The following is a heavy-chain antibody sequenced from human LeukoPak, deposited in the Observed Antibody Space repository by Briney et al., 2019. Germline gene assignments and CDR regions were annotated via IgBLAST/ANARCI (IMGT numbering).Heavy chain of an antibody. Sequence: GGSLRLSCAAAGFPFSDSAIHWVRQASGKGLEWIGHIRNKANNYATAYAASVKGRFTISRDDSNNTAFLQMNSLKTDDTALYYCTNTAHIGWGQGTLVTVSS. CDR1: GFPFSDSA. CDR2: IRNKANNYAT. CDR3: TNTAHIG. D-gene: IGHD5-18*01. J-gene: IGHJ4*02. V-gene: IGHV3-73*01.